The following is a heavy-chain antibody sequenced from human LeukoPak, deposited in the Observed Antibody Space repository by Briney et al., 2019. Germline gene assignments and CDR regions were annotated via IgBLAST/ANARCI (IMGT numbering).Heavy chain of an antibody. CDR2: ISSSSSYI. CDR3: ARGPLTGALPFDY. CDR1: GFTFSSYA. V-gene: IGHV3-21*01. Sequence: PGGSLRLSCAASGFTFSSYAMSWVRQAPGKGLEWVSSISSSSSYIYYADSVKGRFTISRDNAKNSLYLQMNILRAEDTAVYYCARGPLTGALPFDYWGQGTLVTVSS. D-gene: IGHD7-27*01. J-gene: IGHJ4*02.